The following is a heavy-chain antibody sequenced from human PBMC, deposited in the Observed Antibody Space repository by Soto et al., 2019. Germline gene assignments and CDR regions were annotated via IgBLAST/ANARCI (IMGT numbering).Heavy chain of an antibody. D-gene: IGHD3-16*02. CDR1: GGSISSSNW. V-gene: IGHV4-4*02. CDR2: IYHSGST. CDR3: ARAYGGYTYFDY. Sequence: QVQLQETGPGLVKPSGTLSLTCAVSGGSISSSNWWSWVRQPPGKGLEWIGEIYHSGSTNYNPSLKSRVTMSVDKSKMQVSLMLSSVSAADTAVYYCARAYGGYTYFDYWGQGSLVTVSS. J-gene: IGHJ4*02.